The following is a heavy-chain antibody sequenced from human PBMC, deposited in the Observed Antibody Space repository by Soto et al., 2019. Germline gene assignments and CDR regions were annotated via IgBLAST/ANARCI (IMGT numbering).Heavy chain of an antibody. J-gene: IGHJ4*02. Sequence: LRLSCAASGFTFSTYTIHLVRQAPGKGLEWVALISYDGSNKYYADSVKGRFTISRDNSKNTLYLQMNSLRAGDTAVYFCARGSQYYYDGSGPLDCWGQGTLVTVSS. CDR1: GFTFSTYT. CDR2: ISYDGSNK. CDR3: ARGSQYYYDGSGPLDC. V-gene: IGHV3-30-3*01. D-gene: IGHD3-22*01.